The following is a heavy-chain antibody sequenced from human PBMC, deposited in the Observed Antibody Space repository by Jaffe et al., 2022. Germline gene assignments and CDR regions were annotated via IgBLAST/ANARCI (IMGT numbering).Heavy chain of an antibody. CDR3: AKDGHVTMVRGDYFDY. D-gene: IGHD3-10*01. Sequence: QVQLVESGGGVVQPGGSLRLSCAASGFTFSSYGMHWVRQAPGKGLEWVAFIRYDGSNKYYADSVKGRFTISRDNSKNTLYLQMNSLRAEDTAVYYCAKDGHVTMVRGDYFDYWGQGTLVTVSS. J-gene: IGHJ4*02. CDR2: IRYDGSNK. CDR1: GFTFSSYG. V-gene: IGHV3-30*02.